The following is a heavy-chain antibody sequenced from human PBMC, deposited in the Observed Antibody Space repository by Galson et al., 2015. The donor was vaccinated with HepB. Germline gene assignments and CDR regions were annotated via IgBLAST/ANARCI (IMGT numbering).Heavy chain of an antibody. D-gene: IGHD1-7*01. V-gene: IGHV3-33*01. CDR3: ARDLALGTTIISDY. J-gene: IGHJ4*02. Sequence: SLRLSCAASGFTFNRFGMHWVRQAPGKGLEWVAVTWYDGSEKYYARSVKGRFSISRDNSRNTLYLQRNSLRAEDTAIYYCARDLALGTTIISDYWGQGTLVTVSS. CDR1: GFTFNRFG. CDR2: TWYDGSEK.